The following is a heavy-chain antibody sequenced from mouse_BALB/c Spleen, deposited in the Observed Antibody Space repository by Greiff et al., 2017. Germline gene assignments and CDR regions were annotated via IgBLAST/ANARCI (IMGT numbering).Heavy chain of an antibody. Sequence: QVQLQQSGAELAKPGASVKMSCKASGYTFTSYWMHWVKQRPGQGLEWIGYINPSTGYTEYNQKFKDKATLTADKSSSTAYMQLSSLTSEDSAVYDCERRELTGTLAWFAYWGQGTLVTVSA. CDR3: ERRELTGTLAWFAY. J-gene: IGHJ3*01. D-gene: IGHD4-1*01. V-gene: IGHV1-7*01. CDR2: INPSTGYT. CDR1: GYTFTSYW.